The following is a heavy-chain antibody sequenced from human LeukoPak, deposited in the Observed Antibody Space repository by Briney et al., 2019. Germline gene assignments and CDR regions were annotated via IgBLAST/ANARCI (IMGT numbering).Heavy chain of an antibody. J-gene: IGHJ6*02. V-gene: IGHV3-53*01. CDR1: GFTVSSNY. Sequence: GGSLRLSCAASGFTVSSNYMSWVRQAPGKGLEWVSVIYSGGSTYYADSVKGRFTISRDNSKNTLYLQMNSLRAEDTAVYYCARDVITMVRGVSGYYYYYYGMDVWGQGTTVTVSS. CDR2: IYSGGST. CDR3: ARDVITMVRGVSGYYYYYYGMDV. D-gene: IGHD3-10*01.